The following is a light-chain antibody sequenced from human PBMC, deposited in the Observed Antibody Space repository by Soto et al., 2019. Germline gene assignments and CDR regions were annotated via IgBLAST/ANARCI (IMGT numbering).Light chain of an antibody. CDR3: LQHNTYPAT. Sequence: DIQMTQSPSVMSASVGDRVTITCRASQGISYYLAWFQQQPGKVPKRLIYAASNLESGVPSRFSGSGSGTEVTLTISSLQPEDFATYYCLQHNTYPATFGGGTKVEIK. CDR1: QGISYY. CDR2: AAS. J-gene: IGKJ4*01. V-gene: IGKV1-17*03.